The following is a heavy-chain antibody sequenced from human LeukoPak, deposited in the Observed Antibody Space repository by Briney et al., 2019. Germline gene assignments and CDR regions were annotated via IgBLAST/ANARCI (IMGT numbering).Heavy chain of an antibody. Sequence: SETLSLTCTVSGGSISSGSYYWSWIRQPAGKGLERIGRIYTSGSTNYNPSLKSRVTISVDTSKNQFSLKLSSVTAADTAVYYCARRMVRGVIITRMDVWGKGTTVTISS. D-gene: IGHD3-10*01. V-gene: IGHV4-61*02. CDR3: ARRMVRGVIITRMDV. J-gene: IGHJ6*03. CDR2: IYTSGST. CDR1: GGSISSGSYY.